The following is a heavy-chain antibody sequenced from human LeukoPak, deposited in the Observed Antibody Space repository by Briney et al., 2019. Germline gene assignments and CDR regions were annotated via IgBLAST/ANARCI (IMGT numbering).Heavy chain of an antibody. D-gene: IGHD3-3*01. CDR3: VRRGEKYYDFRSGLDY. CDR1: GFTFDDYA. J-gene: IGHJ4*02. CDR2: ISGDGGST. Sequence: PGGSLRLSCAASGFTFDDYAMHWVRQAPGKGLEWVSLISGDGGSTYYADSVKGRFTISRDNSKNSLYLQMNSLRTEDTALYYCVRRGEKYYDFRSGLDYWGQGTLVTVSS. V-gene: IGHV3-43*02.